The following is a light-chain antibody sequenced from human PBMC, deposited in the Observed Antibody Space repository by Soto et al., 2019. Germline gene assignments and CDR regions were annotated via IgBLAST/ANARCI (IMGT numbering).Light chain of an antibody. CDR2: DAS. V-gene: IGKV3-11*01. Sequence: EIVLTQSPATLSLSPGERATLSCRASQSVSSYFAWYQQQPGQAPRLLIYDASNRATGIPARFSGSGSGTDFTLTISSLEPEDFAVYYCQQHGNWPLTFGEGTKVEIK. CDR1: QSVSSY. CDR3: QQHGNWPLT. J-gene: IGKJ4*01.